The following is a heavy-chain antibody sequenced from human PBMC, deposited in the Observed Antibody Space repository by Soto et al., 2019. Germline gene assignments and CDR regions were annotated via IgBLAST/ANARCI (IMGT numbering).Heavy chain of an antibody. J-gene: IGHJ3*02. CDR2: ISAYNGNT. Sequence: QVQLVQSGGEVKKPGASVKVSCKASGYTFTSYGIRWVRQAPGQGLEWMGWISAYNGNTSYAQKFQGRVTMTTDTSTSTAYMELRSLRSDDTAVYYCARLFFRLFAFDIWGQGTMVTVSS. D-gene: IGHD3-22*01. V-gene: IGHV1-18*01. CDR1: GYTFTSYG. CDR3: ARLFFRLFAFDI.